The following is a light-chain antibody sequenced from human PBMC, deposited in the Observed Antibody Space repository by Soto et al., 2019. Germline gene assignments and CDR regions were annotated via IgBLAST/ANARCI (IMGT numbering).Light chain of an antibody. CDR3: QQYNNWPRT. Sequence: EIVLTQSPGTVSLSPGERATLSCGASQSVSSSFLAWYQQKPGQAPRLLIYGASTRATGIPARFSGSGSGTEFTLTISSLQSEDFAVYYCQQYNNWPRTFGQGAKV. CDR2: GAS. V-gene: IGKV3-15*01. J-gene: IGKJ1*01. CDR1: QSVSSSF.